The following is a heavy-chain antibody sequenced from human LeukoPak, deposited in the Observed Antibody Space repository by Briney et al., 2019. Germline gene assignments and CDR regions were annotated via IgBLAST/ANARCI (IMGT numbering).Heavy chain of an antibody. CDR3: AKEFNRGLPDY. CDR2: ISYDGSNK. V-gene: IGHV3-30-3*01. Sequence: GGSLRLSCAASRFTFSSYAMNWVRQAPGKGLEWVALISYDGSNKNYADSMKGRFTISRDNSKNTPYLQMSSLRAEDTAVYYCAKEFNRGLPDYWGQGTLVTVPS. D-gene: IGHD2-21*01. CDR1: RFTFSSYA. J-gene: IGHJ4*02.